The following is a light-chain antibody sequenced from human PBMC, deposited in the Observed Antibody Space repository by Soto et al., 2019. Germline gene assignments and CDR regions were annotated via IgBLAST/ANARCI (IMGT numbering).Light chain of an antibody. V-gene: IGLV6-57*01. CDR3: QSYDSNTLV. CDR1: SGSIANNF. CDR2: EDK. J-gene: IGLJ2*01. Sequence: NFMLTQPHSVSESPGKTVTISCTRSSGSIANNFVQWYQQRPGSSPTTVIYEDKQRPSGVPDRFSGSIDSSSNSASLTISGLKTEDEADYSCQSYDSNTLVFGGGTKLTVL.